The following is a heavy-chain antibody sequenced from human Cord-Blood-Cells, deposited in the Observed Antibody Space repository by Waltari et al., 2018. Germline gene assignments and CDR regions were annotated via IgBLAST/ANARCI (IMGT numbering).Heavy chain of an antibody. V-gene: IGHV1-2*02. Sequence: QVQLVQSGAEVKKPGASVKVSCKASGYTFTGYYMHWVRQAPGQGLEWMGWINPMARDTSISTAYMELSRLRSDDTAVYYCARGNYYDSSGYYYFDYWGQGTLVTVSS. J-gene: IGHJ4*02. CDR2: INP. CDR1: GYTFTGYY. CDR3: ARGNYYDSSGYYYFDY. D-gene: IGHD3-22*01.